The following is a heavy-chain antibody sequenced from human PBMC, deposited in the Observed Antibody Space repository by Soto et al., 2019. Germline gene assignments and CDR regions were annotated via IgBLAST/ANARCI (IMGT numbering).Heavy chain of an antibody. CDR1: GFSLNTGGLG. Sequence: QITLKESGPTLVKPTQTLTLTCTFSGFSLNTGGLGVGWIRQPPGKALEWLALIYWDDDKRYSPSLKSRLTITKHTSKSQVVRTMTNMDPLDAATYYCAHSRCGGDCCQSYSSHYYCGMDVWGQGTTVTVSS. V-gene: IGHV2-5*02. D-gene: IGHD2-21*02. CDR3: AHSRCGGDCCQSYSSHYYCGMDV. J-gene: IGHJ6*02. CDR2: IYWDDDK.